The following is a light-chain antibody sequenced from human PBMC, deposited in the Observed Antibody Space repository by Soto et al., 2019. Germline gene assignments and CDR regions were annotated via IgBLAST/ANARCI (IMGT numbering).Light chain of an antibody. CDR1: QSITNY. Sequence: DIQMTQSPSSLSASVGDTFTMTCLASQSITNYLTWFQQKPWIAPSVLIFAADNMQAVVPSRCSGSGSGRDLSLTISSLQPEDFATYYCQQSYDMPWTFGQGTKVDI. CDR3: QQSYDMPWT. V-gene: IGKV1-39*01. CDR2: AAD. J-gene: IGKJ1*01.